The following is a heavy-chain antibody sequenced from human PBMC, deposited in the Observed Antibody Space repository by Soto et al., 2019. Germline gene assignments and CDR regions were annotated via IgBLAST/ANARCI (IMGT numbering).Heavy chain of an antibody. CDR3: ARVKGSLFYYYYIDV. J-gene: IGHJ6*03. V-gene: IGHV4-31*03. CDR2: IYYSGST. CDR1: GGSISSGGYY. Sequence: QVQLQESGPGLVKPSQTLSLTCTVSGGSISSGGYYWSWIRKQPGKGLEWIGYIYYSGSTYYNPSLNSRVTIAVDASKYQCYLKLSSVTAADTAVYYCARVKGSLFYYYYIDVWGKGTTVTVSS.